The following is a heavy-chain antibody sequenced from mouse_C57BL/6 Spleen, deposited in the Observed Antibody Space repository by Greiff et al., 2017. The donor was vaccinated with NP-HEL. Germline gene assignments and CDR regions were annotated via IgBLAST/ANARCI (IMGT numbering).Heavy chain of an antibody. Sequence: EVQLQQSGPELVTPGASVKIPCKASGYTFTDYNMDWVKQSHGKSLEWIGDINPNNGGTIYNQKFKGTATLTVDKSSSTAYIELRSLTSEDTAGYYCARKAGPWYFDVWGTGTTVTVSS. V-gene: IGHV1-18*01. D-gene: IGHD3-2*02. J-gene: IGHJ1*03. CDR1: GYTFTDYN. CDR3: ARKAGPWYFDV. CDR2: INPNNGGT.